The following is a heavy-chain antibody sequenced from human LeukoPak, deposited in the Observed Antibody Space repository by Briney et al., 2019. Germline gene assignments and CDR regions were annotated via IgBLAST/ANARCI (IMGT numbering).Heavy chain of an antibody. CDR3: ARLGGNWNSPGRDY. Sequence: KASETLSLTCSVSGGSINGYCWTWIRQPPGMRLEWVGHISYTGTTNYNPSLTTRVAISVDTSKNQFSLKLTSVTAADTGMYFCARLGGNWNSPGRDYWGQGTLVTVSS. J-gene: IGHJ4*02. CDR1: GGSINGYC. D-gene: IGHD3-10*01. V-gene: IGHV4-59*08. CDR2: ISYTGTT.